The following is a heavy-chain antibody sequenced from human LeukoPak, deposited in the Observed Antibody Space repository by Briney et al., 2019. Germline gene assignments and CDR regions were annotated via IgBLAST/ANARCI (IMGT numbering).Heavy chain of an antibody. V-gene: IGHV3-74*01. CDR1: GFTFSSYW. CDR3: ARFSDYDFWSGYPFYYYYMDV. Sequence: GGSLRLSCAASGFTFSSYWMHWVRQAPGKGLVWVSRINSDGSSTSYADSVKGRFTISRDNAKNTLYLQMNSLRAEDTAVYYCARFSDYDFWSGYPFYYYYMDVWGKGTTATVSS. D-gene: IGHD3-3*01. J-gene: IGHJ6*03. CDR2: INSDGSST.